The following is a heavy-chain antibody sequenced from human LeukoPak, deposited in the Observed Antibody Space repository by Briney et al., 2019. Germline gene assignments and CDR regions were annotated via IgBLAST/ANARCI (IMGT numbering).Heavy chain of an antibody. CDR2: INPNSGGT. CDR1: GYTFTGYY. J-gene: IGHJ4*02. D-gene: IGHD6-13*01. V-gene: IGHV1-2*02. CDR3: ARGVGYSSSWYEPFGY. Sequence: GASVKVSCKASGYTFTGYYMHWVRQAPGQGLEWMGWINPNSGGTNYAQKFQGRVTMTRDTSISTAYMELSRLRSDDTAVYYCARGVGYSSSWYEPFGYWGQGTLVTVSS.